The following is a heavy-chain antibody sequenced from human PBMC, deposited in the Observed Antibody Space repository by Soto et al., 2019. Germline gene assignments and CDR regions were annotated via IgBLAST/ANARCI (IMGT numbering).Heavy chain of an antibody. CDR3: ASILGTYNWFDP. V-gene: IGHV3-74*01. J-gene: IGHJ5*02. CDR1: GFTFSSYW. D-gene: IGHD1-1*01. Sequence: PGGSLRLSCAASGFTFSSYWMHWVRQAPGKGLVWVSRINSDGSSTSYADSVKGRFTISRDNAKNTLYLQMNSLRAEDTAVYYCASILGTYNWFDPWGQGTLVTVSS. CDR2: INSDGSST.